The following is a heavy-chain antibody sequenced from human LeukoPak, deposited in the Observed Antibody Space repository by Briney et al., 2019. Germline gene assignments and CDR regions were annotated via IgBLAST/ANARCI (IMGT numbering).Heavy chain of an antibody. Sequence: PGGSLRLSCAASGFTFSNYAMSWVRQAPGKGLEWVSGISGSGGSTYHADSVKGRFTISRDNSKNTLYLQMHSLRVEDTAVYYCANMEIWFGGIDYWGQGTLVTVSS. CDR2: ISGSGGST. V-gene: IGHV3-23*01. CDR1: GFTFSNYA. J-gene: IGHJ4*02. CDR3: ANMEIWFGGIDY. D-gene: IGHD3-10*01.